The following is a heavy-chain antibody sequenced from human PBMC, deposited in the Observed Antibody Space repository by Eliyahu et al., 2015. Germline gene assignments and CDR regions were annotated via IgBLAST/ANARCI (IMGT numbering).Heavy chain of an antibody. CDR1: GFTFSNYW. CDR3: ARRIGAAADY. CDR2: INSDGSST. V-gene: IGHV3-74*01. J-gene: IGHJ4*02. D-gene: IGHD6-13*01. Sequence: EVQLVESGGALVQPGGSLRLSXXAXGFTFSNYWMHWVRQGPGKGLVWVSRINSDGSSTNYADSVKGRFIISRDNAKNTLYLQMNSLGAEDTAVYYCARRIGAAADYWGQGTLVTVSS.